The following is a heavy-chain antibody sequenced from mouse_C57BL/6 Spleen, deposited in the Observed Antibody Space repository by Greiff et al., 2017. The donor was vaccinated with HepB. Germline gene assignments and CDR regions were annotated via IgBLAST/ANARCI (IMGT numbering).Heavy chain of an antibody. CDR2: IYPGSGNT. V-gene: IGHV1-66*01. CDR1: GYSFTSYY. D-gene: IGHD2-4*01. CDR3: ARFYYDYDGFAY. J-gene: IGHJ3*01. Sequence: VQGVESGPELVKPGASVKISCKASGYSFTSYYIHWVKQRPGQGLEWIGWIYPGSGNTKYNEKFKGKATLTADTSSSTAYMQLSSLTSEDSAVYYCARFYYDYDGFAYWGQGTLVTVSA.